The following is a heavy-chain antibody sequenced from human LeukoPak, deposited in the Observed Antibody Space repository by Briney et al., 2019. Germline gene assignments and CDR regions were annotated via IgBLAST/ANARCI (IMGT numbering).Heavy chain of an antibody. J-gene: IGHJ4*02. CDR2: ISGSGSGT. Sequence: PGGSLRLSCAASGFTFSSYAMSWVRQAPGKGLQWVSAISGSGSGTYYADSVKGRFTISRDNSKNTLYLQMNSLRGEDTAVYYCAKVLYYDGLSFDYWGQGTLVTVSS. CDR1: GFTFSSYA. CDR3: AKVLYYDGLSFDY. D-gene: IGHD3-22*01. V-gene: IGHV3-23*01.